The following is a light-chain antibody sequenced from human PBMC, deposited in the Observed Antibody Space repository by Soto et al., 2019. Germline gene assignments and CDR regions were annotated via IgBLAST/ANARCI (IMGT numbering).Light chain of an antibody. V-gene: IGKV3-15*01. CDR2: GAS. J-gene: IGKJ1*01. CDR3: QQYNNWPWT. Sequence: MTQSPSSLSASTGDRVTITCRASQGISSYLAWYQQKPGQAPRLLIYGASTRATGIPARFSGSGSGTEFTLTISSLQSEDFAVYYCQQYNNWPWTFGQGTKV. CDR1: QGISSY.